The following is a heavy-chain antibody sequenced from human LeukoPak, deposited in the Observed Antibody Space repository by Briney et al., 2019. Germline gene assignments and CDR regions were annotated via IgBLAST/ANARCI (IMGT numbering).Heavy chain of an antibody. V-gene: IGHV4-39*07. Sequence: SETLSLTCTVSGGSISSSSYYWGWIRQPPGKGLEGIGSIYYTGSTYYNPSLKSRVTISVDTSKNQFSLKLSSVTAADTAVYYCAGDHLRYYYGSGSRRWFDPWGQGTLVTVSS. D-gene: IGHD3-10*01. CDR3: AGDHLRYYYGSGSRRWFDP. CDR1: GGSISSSSYY. J-gene: IGHJ5*02. CDR2: IYYTGST.